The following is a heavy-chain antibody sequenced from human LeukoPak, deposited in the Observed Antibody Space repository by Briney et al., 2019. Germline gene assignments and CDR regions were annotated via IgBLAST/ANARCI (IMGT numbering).Heavy chain of an antibody. V-gene: IGHV4-59*01. CDR2: IYYSGST. CDR3: ARGRNLEWFDY. J-gene: IGHJ5*01. CDR1: GDSFRSYY. D-gene: IGHD3-3*01. Sequence: SETLSLTCTVSGDSFRSYYWSWIRQPPGKGLEWIGYIYYSGSTNYNPSLKSRVTISVDTSKNQFSLKLNSVTAANTAVYYCARGRNLEWFDYWGQGTLVAVSS.